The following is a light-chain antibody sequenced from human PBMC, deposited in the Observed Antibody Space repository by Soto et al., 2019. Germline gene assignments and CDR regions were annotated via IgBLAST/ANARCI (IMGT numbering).Light chain of an antibody. V-gene: IGLV2-8*01. CDR2: EVS. CDR1: SSDVGAYNY. J-gene: IGLJ1*01. CDR3: SSHAGNNNYV. Sequence: VLTQPPSASGSVGQSVTISCTGTSSDVGAYNYVSWYQQHPGKAPKLMIYEVSKRPPGVPDRFSGSKSGYTASLTVSGLQAEDEADYYCSSHAGNNNYVFGTGTKVTVL.